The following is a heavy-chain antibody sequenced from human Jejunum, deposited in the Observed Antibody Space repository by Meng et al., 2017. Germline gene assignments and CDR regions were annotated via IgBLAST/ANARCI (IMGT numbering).Heavy chain of an antibody. D-gene: IGHD3-3*01. J-gene: IGHJ4*02. V-gene: IGHV4-38-2*01. CDR3: ARIDTLFGILSSY. Sequence: SETLSLTCDVSGFSISSGYYWGWIRQPPGKGLEWIGSIFHSGATYYNSSLKSQVTISVDTSKNQFSLRLSSVTAPDTAVYYCARIDTLFGILSSYWGQGILVTVSS. CDR1: GFSISSGYY. CDR2: IFHSGAT.